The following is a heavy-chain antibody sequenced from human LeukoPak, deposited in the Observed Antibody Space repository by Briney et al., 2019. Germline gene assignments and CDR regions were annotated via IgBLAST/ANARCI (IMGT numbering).Heavy chain of an antibody. J-gene: IGHJ4*02. D-gene: IGHD6-13*01. CDR2: IYYSGST. V-gene: IGHV4-31*03. CDR1: GGSISSGGYY. Sequence: SETLSLTCTVSGGSISSGGYYWSWIRQHPGKGLEWIGYIYYSGSTYYNPSLKSRVTISVDTSKNQFSLKLSSVTAADTAVYYCARERAAAQPVTFFDYWGQGTLVTVSS. CDR3: ARERAAAQPVTFFDY.